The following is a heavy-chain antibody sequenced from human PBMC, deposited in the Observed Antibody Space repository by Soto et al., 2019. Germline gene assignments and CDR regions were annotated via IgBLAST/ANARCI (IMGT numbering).Heavy chain of an antibody. D-gene: IGHD4-17*01. CDR2: IYHSGST. CDR3: ARVSMTKVVGWFDP. Sequence: SETLSLTCAVSGGSISSGGYSWSWIRQPPGKGLEWIGYIYHSGSTYYNPSLKSRVTISVDRSKNQFSLKLSPVTAADTAVYYCARVSMTKVVGWFDPWGQGTLVTVYS. CDR1: GGSISSGGYS. V-gene: IGHV4-30-2*01. J-gene: IGHJ5*02.